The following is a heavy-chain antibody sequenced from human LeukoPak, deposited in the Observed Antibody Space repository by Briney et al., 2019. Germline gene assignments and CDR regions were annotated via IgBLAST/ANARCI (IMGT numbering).Heavy chain of an antibody. D-gene: IGHD3-10*02. CDR2: IKQDGSEK. V-gene: IGHV3-7*01. Sequence: GGSLRLSCAASGFTFSSYWMSWVRQAPGKGLEWVANIKQDGSEKYYVDSVKGRFTISRDNAKNSLYLEMNSLRAEDTAVYYCAELGITMIGGVWGKGTTVTISS. J-gene: IGHJ6*04. CDR1: GFTFSSYW. CDR3: AELGITMIGGV.